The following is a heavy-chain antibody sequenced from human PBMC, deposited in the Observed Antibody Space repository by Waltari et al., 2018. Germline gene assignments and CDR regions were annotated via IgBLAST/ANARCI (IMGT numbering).Heavy chain of an antibody. D-gene: IGHD6-13*01. CDR3: ARSVPTENDIAAAGTGWFDP. CDR1: GYSFTSYW. V-gene: IGHV5-51*01. Sequence: EVQLVQSGAEVKKPGESLKISCKGSGYSFTSYWIGWVRQMPGKGLEWMGISVPGDTDTRYSPSFQGQVTISADKSISTAYLQWSSLKASDTAMYYCARSVPTENDIAAAGTGWFDPWGQGTLVTVSS. CDR2: SVPGDTDT. J-gene: IGHJ5*02.